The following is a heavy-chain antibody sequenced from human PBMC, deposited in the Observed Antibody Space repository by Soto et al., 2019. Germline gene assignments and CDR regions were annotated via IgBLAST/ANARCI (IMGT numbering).Heavy chain of an antibody. Sequence: ASVKVSCKASGYTFTGYYMHWVRQAPGQGLEWMGWINPNSGGTNYAQKFQGWVTMTRDTSISTAYMELSRLRSDDTAVYYCARGRRSTHYHILTGYYIWGAPAFWFDPWGQGTLLTVSS. CDR1: GYTFTGYY. V-gene: IGHV1-2*04. D-gene: IGHD3-9*01. CDR2: INPNSGGT. CDR3: ARGRRSTHYHILTGYYIWGAPAFWFDP. J-gene: IGHJ5*02.